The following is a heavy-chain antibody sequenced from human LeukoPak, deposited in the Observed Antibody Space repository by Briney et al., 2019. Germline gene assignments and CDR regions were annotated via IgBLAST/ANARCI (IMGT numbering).Heavy chain of an antibody. V-gene: IGHV1-2*02. CDR3: ARGVDTAVIPYYYYYMDV. J-gene: IGHJ6*03. CDR2: INPKSRAT. D-gene: IGHD5-18*01. CDR1: GYTFTDYY. Sequence: ASVKVSCKASGYTFTDYYMHWVRQAPGQGLEWMGWINPKSRATNYAQNFQGRVTLTRDTSISTAYMELSSLRSDDTAVYYCARGVDTAVIPYYYYYMDVWGIGTTVTVPS.